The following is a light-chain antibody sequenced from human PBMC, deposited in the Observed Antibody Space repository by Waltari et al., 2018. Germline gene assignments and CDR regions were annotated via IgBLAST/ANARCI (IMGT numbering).Light chain of an antibody. CDR2: EVS. J-gene: IGLJ1*01. CDR1: SSDVGAYDS. V-gene: IGLV2-14*01. CDR3: SSFTTSSTQV. Sequence: QSALTQPASVSGSPGHSITISCTGTSSDVGAYDSVSWYQQYPGKAPKPMIFEVSNRPSGASIRFSGSKSGNAASLTISGLLPEDEADYYCSSFTTSSTQVFGTGTKVTVL.